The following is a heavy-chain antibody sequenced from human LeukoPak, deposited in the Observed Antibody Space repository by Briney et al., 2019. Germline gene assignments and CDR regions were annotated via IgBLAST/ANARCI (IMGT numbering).Heavy chain of an antibody. J-gene: IGHJ4*02. CDR2: ITSSGDNT. CDR1: GFIFSNYA. V-gene: IGHV3-23*01. Sequence: GGSLRLSCAASGFIFSNYAMNWVRQAPGKGLEWVSTITSSGDNTYYGDSVKGRFTISRDNSKNTLYLQMNSLRAEDTAVYYCAKDEESTEYSGSYWGQGTLVTVSS. D-gene: IGHD1-26*01. CDR3: AKDEESTEYSGSY.